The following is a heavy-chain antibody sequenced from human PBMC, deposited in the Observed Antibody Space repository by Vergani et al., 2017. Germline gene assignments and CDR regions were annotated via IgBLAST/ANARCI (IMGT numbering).Heavy chain of an antibody. D-gene: IGHD3-22*01. CDR2: IWYDGSNK. CDR1: GFTFSSYG. CDR3: ARDWGVNYYDSSGYQLGD. V-gene: IGHV3-33*01. Sequence: VQLLESGGGLVQPGGSLRLSCAASGFTFSSYGMHWVRQAPGKGLEWVAVIWYDGSNKYYADSVKGRFTISRDNSKNTLYLQMNSLRAEDTAVYYCARDWGVNYYDSSGYQLGDWGQGTLVTVSS. J-gene: IGHJ4*02.